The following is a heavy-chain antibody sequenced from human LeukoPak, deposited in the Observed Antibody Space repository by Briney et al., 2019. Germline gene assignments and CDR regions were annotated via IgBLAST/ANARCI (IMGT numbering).Heavy chain of an antibody. CDR2: IHPCDSET. Sequence: GESLKISCKGSGYRFSSYWIGWVRQMPGKGLEWMGIIHPCDSETRYSPSFQGQVTLSADKSISTAYLQWSSLKASDTAMYYCVRALGYCSSGSCYYYDYWRQGTLVTVSS. V-gene: IGHV5-51*01. CDR3: VRALGYCSSGSCYYYDY. D-gene: IGHD2-15*01. J-gene: IGHJ4*02. CDR1: GYRFSSYW.